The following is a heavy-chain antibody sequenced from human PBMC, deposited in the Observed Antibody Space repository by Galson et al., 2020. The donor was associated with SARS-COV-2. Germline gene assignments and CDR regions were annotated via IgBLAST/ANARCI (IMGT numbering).Heavy chain of an antibody. CDR1: GFTFSSYW. V-gene: IGHV3-74*01. D-gene: IGHD3-3*01. Sequence: GGSLRLSCAATGFTFSSYWMDWVRQAPGQGLVWVSRINGDGSSTSYVDSVKGRFTISRDNAKNTLYLQMNSLRAEDTAVYYCASRDFWSGNFDYWGQGTLVTVSS. J-gene: IGHJ4*02. CDR2: INGDGSST. CDR3: ASRDFWSGNFDY.